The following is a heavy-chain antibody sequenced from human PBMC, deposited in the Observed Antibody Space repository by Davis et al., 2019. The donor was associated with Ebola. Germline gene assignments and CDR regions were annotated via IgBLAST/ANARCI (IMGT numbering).Heavy chain of an antibody. CDR3: VKFPDFYGMDV. V-gene: IGHV3-74*01. Sequence: GESLKISCAASGFTFSSYWMHWVRQAPGKGLVWVSRINSDGSSTSYADSVKGRFTISRDNAKNTLYLQMSSLRAEDTAVYYCVKFPDFYGMDVWGQGTTVTVSS. CDR1: GFTFSSYW. CDR2: INSDGSST. J-gene: IGHJ6*02. D-gene: IGHD3/OR15-3a*01.